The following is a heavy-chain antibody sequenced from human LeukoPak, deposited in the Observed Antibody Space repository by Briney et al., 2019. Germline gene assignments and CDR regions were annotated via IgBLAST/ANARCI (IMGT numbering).Heavy chain of an antibody. CDR2: VYHSGST. J-gene: IGHJ4*02. Sequence: PSETLSLTCTVSGGSISNYYWTWIRQPPRKGLQYIGYVYHSGSTNYNPSLRSRVAMSVDTSRNQFSLKLSSVTAADTAVYYCARGGDSSGTIIDYWGQGTLVTVSS. CDR1: GGSISNYY. V-gene: IGHV4-59*01. CDR3: ARGGDSSGTIIDY. D-gene: IGHD3-22*01.